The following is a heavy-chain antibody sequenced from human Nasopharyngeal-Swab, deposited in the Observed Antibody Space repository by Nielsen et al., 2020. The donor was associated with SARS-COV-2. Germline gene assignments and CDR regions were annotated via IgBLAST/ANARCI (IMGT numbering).Heavy chain of an antibody. Sequence: LKISCAASGFIFSSYAMHWVRQAPGKGLEWVSVISGSDYSTHYADSVKGRFTISRDNSKNTVSLQMNSLRAEDTAIYYCAKDRDSGDDSDDYYHYYGMDVWGQGTTVTVFS. J-gene: IGHJ6*02. CDR2: ISGSDYST. V-gene: IGHV3-23*01. CDR1: GFIFSSYA. CDR3: AKDRDSGDDSDDYYHYYGMDV. D-gene: IGHD5-12*01.